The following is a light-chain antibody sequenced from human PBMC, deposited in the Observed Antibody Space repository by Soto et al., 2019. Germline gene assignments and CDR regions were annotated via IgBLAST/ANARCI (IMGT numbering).Light chain of an antibody. CDR1: SSDVGSYNL. CDR3: CSYAGSLWV. CDR2: EGT. J-gene: IGLJ3*02. Sequence: QSVLTQPASVSGSPGQSITISCTGTSSDVGSYNLVSWYQQHPGKAPKLTIFEGTKRPSGVSNRFSGSKSGNTASLTISGLQAEDEADYYCCSYAGSLWVFGRGTKVTVL. V-gene: IGLV2-23*01.